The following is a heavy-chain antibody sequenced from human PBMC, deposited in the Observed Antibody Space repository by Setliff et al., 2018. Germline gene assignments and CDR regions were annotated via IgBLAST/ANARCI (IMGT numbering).Heavy chain of an antibody. Sequence: GGSLRLSCAASGFTFRSYAMTWVRQAPGKGLEWVSLLDNDGSTYYSDSVKGRFTISRGTSKNTLYLQMNSLRADDTAMYYCARDLFRNSGGLYCWGQGTLVTVSS. CDR3: ARDLFRNSGGLYC. CDR1: GFTFRSYA. V-gene: IGHV3-66*02. J-gene: IGHJ4*02. D-gene: IGHD1-7*01. CDR2: LDNDGST.